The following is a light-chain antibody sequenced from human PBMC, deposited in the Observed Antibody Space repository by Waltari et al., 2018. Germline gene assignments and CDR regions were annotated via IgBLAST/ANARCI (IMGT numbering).Light chain of an antibody. V-gene: IGKV3-15*01. CDR3: QQYNNWPPPYT. CDR2: GAS. J-gene: IGKJ2*01. CDR1: QSVSSN. Sequence: IVMTQSPATLSVSPGERATLSCRASQSVSSNLAWYQQKPGQAPRLLIYGASTRATGIPARFRGSGSGTEFTLTISSLQSEDFAVYYCQQYNNWPPPYTFGQGTKLEIK.